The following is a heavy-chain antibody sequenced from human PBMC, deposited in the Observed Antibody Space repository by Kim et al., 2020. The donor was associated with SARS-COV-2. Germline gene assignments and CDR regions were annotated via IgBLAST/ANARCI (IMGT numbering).Heavy chain of an antibody. CDR1: GGSFSGYY. CDR3: ASSLYHAPSSFWVRFDP. Sequence: SETLSLTCAVYGGSFSGYYWSWIRQPPGKGLECIGEIYHSGTTKYNPSLKSRVTISLDTAKNQFSLKLSSVTAADTAVYFFASSLYHAPSSFWVRFDPWG. CDR2: IYHSGTT. D-gene: IGHD6-13*01. J-gene: IGHJ5*02. V-gene: IGHV4-34*01.